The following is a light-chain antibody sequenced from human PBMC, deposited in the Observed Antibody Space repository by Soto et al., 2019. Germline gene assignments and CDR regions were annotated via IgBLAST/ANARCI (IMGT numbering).Light chain of an antibody. CDR3: QQSSSTPRT. CDR2: GAS. CDR1: QSITTH. Sequence: IQMAQSPSSLSASIGDRVTLTCRASQSITTHLNWYQQKPGTAPKLLIYGASRLHSGVPSRFSGSGSGSDFTLTISDLQPEDFATYYCQQSSSTPRTFGQGTKVDIK. V-gene: IGKV1-39*01. J-gene: IGKJ1*01.